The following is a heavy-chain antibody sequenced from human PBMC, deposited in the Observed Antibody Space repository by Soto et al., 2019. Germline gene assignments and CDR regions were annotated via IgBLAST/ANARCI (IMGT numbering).Heavy chain of an antibody. Sequence: ASVKVSCKASGYTFTGYYMHWVRQAPGQGLEWMGWINPNSCGTNYAQKFQGRVTMTRDTSISTAYMELSRLRSDDTAVYYCARVPPVSYGMDVWGQGTTVTVSS. J-gene: IGHJ6*02. V-gene: IGHV1-2*02. CDR1: GYTFTGYY. D-gene: IGHD1-20*01. CDR3: ARVPPVSYGMDV. CDR2: INPNSCGT.